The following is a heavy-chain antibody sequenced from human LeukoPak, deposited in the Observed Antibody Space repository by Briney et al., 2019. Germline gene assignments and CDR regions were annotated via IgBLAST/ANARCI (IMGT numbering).Heavy chain of an antibody. Sequence: GGSLRLSCAASGFTFSSYGMHWVRQAPGKGLEWVAVIWCDGSNKYYADSVKGRFTISRDNSKNTLYLQMNSLRAEDTAVYYCARDPTLLRLGELSPRYYFDYWGQGTLVTVSS. D-gene: IGHD3-16*02. CDR3: ARDPTLLRLGELSPRYYFDY. J-gene: IGHJ4*02. CDR1: GFTFSSYG. CDR2: IWCDGSNK. V-gene: IGHV3-33*01.